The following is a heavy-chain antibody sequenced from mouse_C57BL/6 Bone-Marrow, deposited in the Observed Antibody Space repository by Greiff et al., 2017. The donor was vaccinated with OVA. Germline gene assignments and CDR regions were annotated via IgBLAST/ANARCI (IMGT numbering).Heavy chain of an antibody. CDR1: GYTFTSYG. J-gene: IGHJ2*01. CDR2: IYPRSGNT. Sequence: QVQLKESGAELARPGASVKLSCKASGYTFTSYGISWVKQRTGQGLEWIGEIYPRSGNTYYNEKFKGKATLTADKSSSTAYMELRSLTSEDSAVYFCARRGITTVVADYWGQGTTLTVSS. V-gene: IGHV1-81*01. D-gene: IGHD1-1*01. CDR3: ARRGITTVVADY.